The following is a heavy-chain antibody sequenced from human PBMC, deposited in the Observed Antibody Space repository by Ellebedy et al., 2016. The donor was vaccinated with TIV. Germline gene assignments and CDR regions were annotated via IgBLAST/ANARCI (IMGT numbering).Heavy chain of an antibody. CDR3: ARGERDTSVIIFDY. D-gene: IGHD5-18*01. CDR2: IWYDGSEK. Sequence: GESLKISCAASGFSFRDYGMHWVRQAPGKGLEWVAVIWYDGSEKYYADSVKGRFTISRDNSKNTLYLQMSSLRVEDTAVYYCARGERDTSVIIFDYWGQGTLVAVSS. V-gene: IGHV3-33*01. CDR1: GFSFRDYG. J-gene: IGHJ4*02.